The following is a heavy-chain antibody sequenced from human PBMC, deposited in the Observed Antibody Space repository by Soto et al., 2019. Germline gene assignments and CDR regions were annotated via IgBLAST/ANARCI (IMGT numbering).Heavy chain of an antibody. D-gene: IGHD6-6*01. CDR2: ISYDGSNK. CDR1: GFTFSSYG. V-gene: IGHV3-30*18. J-gene: IGHJ4*02. Sequence: GGSLRLSCAASGFTFSSYGMHWVRQAPGKGLEWVAVISYDGSNKYYADSVKGRFTISRDNSKNTLYLQMNSLRAEDTAVYYCAKEEAARRGGGYFDYWGQGTLVTVSS. CDR3: AKEEAARRGGGYFDY.